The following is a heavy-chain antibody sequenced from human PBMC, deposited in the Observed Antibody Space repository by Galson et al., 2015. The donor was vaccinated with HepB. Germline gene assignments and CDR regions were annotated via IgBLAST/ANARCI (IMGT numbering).Heavy chain of an antibody. CDR1: GFTFTSSA. Sequence: SVKVSCKASGFTFTSSAVQWVRQARGQRLEWIGWIVVGSGNTNYAQKFQERVTITRDMSTSTSYMELSSLRSEDTALYYCAAGVGGGWNEFGWSMDHGWFDPWGQGTLVTVSS. D-gene: IGHD1-1*01. CDR3: AAGVGGGWNEFGWSMDHGWFDP. V-gene: IGHV1-58*01. CDR2: IVVGSGNT. J-gene: IGHJ5*02.